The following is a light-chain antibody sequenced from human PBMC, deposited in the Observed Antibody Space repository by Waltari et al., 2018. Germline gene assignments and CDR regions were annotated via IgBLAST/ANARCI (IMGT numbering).Light chain of an antibody. CDR3: SSYTSSSVV. CDR2: DVS. J-gene: IGLJ2*01. CDR1: STDVGGYNY. Sequence: QSALTHHASVSGSPGQSTTISCTGTSTDVGGYNYVSWYQQHPGKAPKLMIYDVSNRPSGVSNRFSGSKSGNTASLTISGLQAEDEADYYCSSYTSSSVVFGGGTKLTVL. V-gene: IGLV2-14*03.